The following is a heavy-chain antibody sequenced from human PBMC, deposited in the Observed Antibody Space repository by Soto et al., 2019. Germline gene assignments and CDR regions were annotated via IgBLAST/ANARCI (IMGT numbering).Heavy chain of an antibody. Sequence: GGSLRLSCAASGFTFSSYSMNWVRQAPGKGLEWVSSISSSSSYIYYADSVKGRFTISRDNAKNSLYLQMNSLRAEDTALYYCAKVVYSSSWISFDYWGQGTLVTVSS. V-gene: IGHV3-21*04. CDR2: ISSSSSYI. D-gene: IGHD6-13*01. CDR3: AKVVYSSSWISFDY. J-gene: IGHJ4*02. CDR1: GFTFSSYS.